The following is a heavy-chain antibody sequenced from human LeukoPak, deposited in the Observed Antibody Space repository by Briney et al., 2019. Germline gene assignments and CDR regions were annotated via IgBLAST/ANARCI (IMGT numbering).Heavy chain of an antibody. V-gene: IGHV3-74*01. CDR1: GFSLSTYW. J-gene: IGHJ6*04. CDR3: AELGITMIGGV. CDR2: IQSDGSGA. Sequence: GGSLRLSCAASGFSLSTYWMHWVRQAPGKGLVWVSRIQSDGSGAAYTDSVKGRFTISRDNARNTVYLQMNSLRAEDTAVYYCAELGITMIGGVWGKGTTVTISS. D-gene: IGHD3-10*02.